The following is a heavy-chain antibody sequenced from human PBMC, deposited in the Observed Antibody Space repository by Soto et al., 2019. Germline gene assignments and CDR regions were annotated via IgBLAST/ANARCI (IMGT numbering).Heavy chain of an antibody. CDR2: IFWDDDK. Sequence: QITVKESGPTLVKPTQTLTLTCTFSGFSLITSGVGVGWIRQPPGKALEWLALIFWDDDKRYSPSLKSKLTISKDTSKNQVVITMTNMDPVDTATYYCALGRSGSYPAEHFQHWGQGTLVTVSS. J-gene: IGHJ1*01. V-gene: IGHV2-5*02. D-gene: IGHD1-26*01. CDR1: GFSLITSGVG. CDR3: ALGRSGSYPAEHFQH.